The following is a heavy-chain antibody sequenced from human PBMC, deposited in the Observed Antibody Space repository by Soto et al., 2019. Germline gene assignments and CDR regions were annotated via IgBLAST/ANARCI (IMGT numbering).Heavy chain of an antibody. J-gene: IGHJ5*02. Sequence: EVQLVQSGAEVKKPGESLKISCKGSGYSFTSYWIGWVRQMPGKGLEWMGIIYPGDSDTRYSPSFQGQVTISADKSISTAYLQWSSLKASDTAMYYCARGRYNWNYGAPGSSWPGSWFDPWGQGTLVTVSS. V-gene: IGHV5-51*01. CDR1: GYSFTSYW. CDR3: ARGRYNWNYGAPGSSWPGSWFDP. CDR2: IYPGDSDT. D-gene: IGHD1-7*01.